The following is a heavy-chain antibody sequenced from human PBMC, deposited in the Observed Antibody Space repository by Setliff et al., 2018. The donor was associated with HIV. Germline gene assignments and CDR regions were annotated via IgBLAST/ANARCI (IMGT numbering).Heavy chain of an antibody. CDR3: ARDGWDYYGSGTYPPLYYFDS. D-gene: IGHD3-10*01. Sequence: GASVKVSCMASGDTLRSYAISWVRQAPGQGLEWMGRIIPILATSNYTQKFQGRVTITADKSTRTAYMELSSLRSEDTAVYYCARDGWDYYGSGTYPPLYYFDSWGQGTLVTVSS. CDR2: IIPILATS. J-gene: IGHJ4*01. CDR1: GDTLRSYA. V-gene: IGHV1-69*06.